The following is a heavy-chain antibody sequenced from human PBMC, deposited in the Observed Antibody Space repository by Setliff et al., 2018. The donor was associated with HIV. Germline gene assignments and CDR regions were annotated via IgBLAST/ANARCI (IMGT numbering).Heavy chain of an antibody. V-gene: IGHV4-39*01. Sequence: SETLSLTCSVSGVSINRTDHYWGWIRQSPGKRLEWIGSVSQSGSTYYNPSLKSRITISVDRSKNLFSLKLISVTAADQGVYYCARVPVAGANWFDPWGLGTLVTDSS. CDR2: VSQSGST. CDR3: ARVPVAGANWFDP. CDR1: GVSINRTDHY. D-gene: IGHD2-21*01. J-gene: IGHJ5*02.